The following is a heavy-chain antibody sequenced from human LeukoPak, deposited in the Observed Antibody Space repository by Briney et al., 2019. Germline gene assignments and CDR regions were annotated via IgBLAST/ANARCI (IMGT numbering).Heavy chain of an antibody. CDR3: ASPLYYDSSGYYTTDY. D-gene: IGHD3-22*01. Sequence: SGTLSLTCAVSGGSISSSSYYWGWIRQPPGKGLEWIGSIYYSGSTYYNPSLKSRVTISVDTSKNQFSLKLSSVTAADTAVYYCASPLYYDSSGYYTTDYWGRGTLVTVSS. J-gene: IGHJ4*02. V-gene: IGHV4-39*01. CDR2: IYYSGST. CDR1: GGSISSSSYY.